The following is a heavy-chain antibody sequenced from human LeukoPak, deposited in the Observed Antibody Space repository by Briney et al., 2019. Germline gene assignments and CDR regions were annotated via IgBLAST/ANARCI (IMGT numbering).Heavy chain of an antibody. CDR3: ARDQSRLAYCGGDCSSALAF. Sequence: GSVKVSCKASGYTFTGYYIHWVRQAPGQGLEWMGWINPNSGGTNYAQKFQGWVTMTRDTSISTAYMELSRLKSDDTAVYFCARDQSRLAYCGGDCSSALAFWGQGTLVTFSS. CDR1: GYTFTGYY. D-gene: IGHD2-21*02. J-gene: IGHJ4*02. CDR2: INPNSGGT. V-gene: IGHV1-2*04.